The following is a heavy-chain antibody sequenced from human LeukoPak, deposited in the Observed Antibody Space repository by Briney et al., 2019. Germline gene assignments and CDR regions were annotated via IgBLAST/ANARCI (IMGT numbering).Heavy chain of an antibody. V-gene: IGHV3-7*03. J-gene: IGHJ3*02. CDR3: AKAGYYDSSGYYSAGAFDI. Sequence: TGGSLRLSCAASGFIFSSYWMSWVRQAPGKGLEWVANIKQDGSEKYYVDSVKGRFTISRDNSKNTLYLQMNSLRAEDTAVYYCAKAGYYDSSGYYSAGAFDIWGQGTMVTVSS. D-gene: IGHD3-22*01. CDR1: GFIFSSYW. CDR2: IKQDGSEK.